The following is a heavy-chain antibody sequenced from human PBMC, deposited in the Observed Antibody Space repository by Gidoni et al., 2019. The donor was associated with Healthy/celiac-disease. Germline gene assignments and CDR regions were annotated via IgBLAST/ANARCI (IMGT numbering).Heavy chain of an antibody. CDR2: IYTSGST. CDR1: GGSISSYY. D-gene: IGHD6-6*01. V-gene: IGHV4-4*07. J-gene: IGHJ5*02. Sequence: QVQLQESGPGLVKPSETLSLTCTVSGGSISSYYWSWIRQPAGKGLEWIGRIYTSGSTNYNPHLKSRVTMSVDMSKNQFSLKLSSVTAADTAVYYCAGSELLGYSSSSGLNWFDPWGQGTLVTVSS. CDR3: AGSELLGYSSSSGLNWFDP.